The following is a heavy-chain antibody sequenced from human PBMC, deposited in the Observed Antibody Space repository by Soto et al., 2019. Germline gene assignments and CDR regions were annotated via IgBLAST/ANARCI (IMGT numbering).Heavy chain of an antibody. CDR1: GYSFTTHW. V-gene: IGHV5-51*01. CDR3: ARHGEGYCSGGSCLSCGMDV. D-gene: IGHD2-15*01. Sequence: GESLKISCKGSGYSFTTHWIVWVRQMPEQGLEWVGIIYPGDSETRYSPSFQGQVSISADQSTSTAYLQWSSLKASDSAIYYCARHGEGYCSGGSCLSCGMDVWGQGTTVTVSS. CDR2: IYPGDSET. J-gene: IGHJ6*02.